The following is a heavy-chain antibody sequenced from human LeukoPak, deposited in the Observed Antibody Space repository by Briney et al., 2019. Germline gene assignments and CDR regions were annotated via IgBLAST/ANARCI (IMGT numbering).Heavy chain of an antibody. D-gene: IGHD4-11*01. J-gene: IGHJ5*02. V-gene: IGHV4-59*12. CDR3: ARATVTTSELDL. CDR2: IYYSGST. CDR1: GGSISSYY. Sequence: SETLSLTCTVSGGSISSYYWSWIRQPPGKGLEWIGYIYYSGSTNYNPSLKSRVTMSVDTSKNQFSLKLSSVTAADTAVYYCARATVTTSELDLWGQGTLVTVSS.